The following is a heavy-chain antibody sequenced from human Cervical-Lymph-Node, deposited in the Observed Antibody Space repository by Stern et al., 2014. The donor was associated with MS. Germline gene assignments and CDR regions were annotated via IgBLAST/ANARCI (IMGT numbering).Heavy chain of an antibody. Sequence: EVQLVASGGGLVQPGGSLGLSCAASGFTFSSYWMHWVRQAPGKGLGWVSRIHSDGSSTSYADSAKGRFTISRDNAKNTLYLQMNSLRAEDTAVYYCARVEDYYDSSGYAYWGQGTLVTVSS. V-gene: IGHV3-74*02. CDR3: ARVEDYYDSSGYAY. J-gene: IGHJ4*02. CDR2: IHSDGSST. CDR1: GFTFSSYW. D-gene: IGHD3-22*01.